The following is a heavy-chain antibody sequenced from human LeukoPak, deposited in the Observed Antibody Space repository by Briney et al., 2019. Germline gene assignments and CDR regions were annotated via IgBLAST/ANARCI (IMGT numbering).Heavy chain of an antibody. CDR2: INPNSGGT. D-gene: IGHD2-15*01. CDR3: ARGVVVVAAEDDAFDI. CDR1: GYTFTGYY. Sequence: ASVTVSCKASGYTFTGYYMHWVRQAPGQGLEWMGWINPNSGGTNYAQKFQGWVTMTRDTSISTAYMELSRLRSDDTAVYYCARGVVVVAAEDDAFDIWGQGTMVTVSS. J-gene: IGHJ3*02. V-gene: IGHV1-2*04.